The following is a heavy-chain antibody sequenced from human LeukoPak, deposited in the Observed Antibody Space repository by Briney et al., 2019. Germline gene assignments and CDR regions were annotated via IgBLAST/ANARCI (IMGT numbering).Heavy chain of an antibody. CDR2: INTNTGNA. J-gene: IGHJ6*03. CDR3: ARSGGSGSYYARYYYYYMDV. Sequence: ASVKVSCKASGYTFTNYAMNWVRQAPGQGLEWMGWINTNTGNATYAQSFTGRFVFSLDTSVSTAYLQISSLKAEDTAVFYCARSGGSGSYYARYYYYYMDVWGKGTTVSVSS. D-gene: IGHD3-10*01. CDR1: GYTFTNYA. V-gene: IGHV7-4-1*02.